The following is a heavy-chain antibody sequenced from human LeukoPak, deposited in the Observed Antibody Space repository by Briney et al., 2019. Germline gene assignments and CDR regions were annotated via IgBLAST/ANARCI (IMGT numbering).Heavy chain of an antibody. D-gene: IGHD3-22*01. J-gene: IGHJ4*02. CDR2: ISGSGGST. CDR3: AKETTTSDFYDTSGFPRFDC. Sequence: GGSLRLSCVASGFIVSSHFMSWVRQAPGKGLEWVSAISGSGGSTYYADSVKGRFTISRDNSKNTLYLQMNSLSAEDTAVYYCAKETTTSDFYDTSGFPRFDCWGQGTLVTVSS. V-gene: IGHV3-23*01. CDR1: GFIVSSHF.